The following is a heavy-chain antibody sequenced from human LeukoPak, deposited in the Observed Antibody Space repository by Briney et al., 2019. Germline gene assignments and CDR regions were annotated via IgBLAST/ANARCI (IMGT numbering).Heavy chain of an antibody. J-gene: IGHJ5*02. D-gene: IGHD2-2*01. Sequence: GGSLRLSCAASGFTVSSNYMNWVRQAPGKGLEWVSILYSGGNTYYADSVRGRFTISRDNSKNTLYLQMNSLRAEDTALYYCAKDISPSIVVVPAAFDPWGQGTLVTVSS. V-gene: IGHV3-53*05. CDR2: LYSGGNT. CDR1: GFTVSSNY. CDR3: AKDISPSIVVVPAAFDP.